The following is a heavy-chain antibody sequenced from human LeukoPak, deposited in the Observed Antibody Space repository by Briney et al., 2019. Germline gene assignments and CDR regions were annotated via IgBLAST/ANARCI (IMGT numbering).Heavy chain of an antibody. J-gene: IGHJ4*02. Sequence: GMSLRLSCAASGFTFSNFVMHWVREVPGKGLEWVALIWYDGSHESYADSVKGRFSISRDNSKNTLYLQMNSLRVEDTAVYYCAKERKDIVAAGTDYWGPGTLVTVSS. V-gene: IGHV3-33*06. CDR1: GFTFSNFV. CDR3: AKERKDIVAAGTDY. D-gene: IGHD6-13*01. CDR2: IWYDGSHE.